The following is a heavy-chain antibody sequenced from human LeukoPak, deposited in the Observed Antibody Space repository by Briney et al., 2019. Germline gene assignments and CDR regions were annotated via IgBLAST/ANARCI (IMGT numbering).Heavy chain of an antibody. CDR2: ISGSGGST. D-gene: IGHD2-15*01. V-gene: IGHV3-23*01. CDR3: RVAATQLDY. Sequence: GGSLRLSCAASGFKFSSNWMSWVRQAPGKGLEWVSAISGSGGSTYYADSVKGRFTISRDNSKNTLYLQMNSLRAEDTAVYYPRVAATQLDYWGQGTLVTVSS. J-gene: IGHJ4*02. CDR1: GFKFSSNW.